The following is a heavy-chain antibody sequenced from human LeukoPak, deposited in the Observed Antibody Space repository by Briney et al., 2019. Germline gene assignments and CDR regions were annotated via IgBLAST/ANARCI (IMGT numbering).Heavy chain of an antibody. CDR2: IYYSGST. J-gene: IGHJ4*02. Sequence: SETLSLTCTVSGGSISSYYWSWIRRPPGKGLEWIGYIYYSGSTNYNPSLKSRVTMSVDTSKNQFSLKLSSVTAADTAVYYCARHRGNGDYFDYWGQGTLVTVSS. CDR1: GGSISSYY. V-gene: IGHV4-59*08. CDR3: ARHRGNGDYFDY. D-gene: IGHD1-1*01.